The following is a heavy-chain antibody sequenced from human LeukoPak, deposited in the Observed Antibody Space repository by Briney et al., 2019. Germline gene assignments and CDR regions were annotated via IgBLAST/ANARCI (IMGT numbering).Heavy chain of an antibody. V-gene: IGHV4-59*06. CDR1: GGSISSSY. CDR3: ARGPAGSYFHVPDY. Sequence: PSETLSLTCTVSGGSISSSYWSWIRQPSGKGLECIGYIYYSGSTYYNPSLKSRISMSLDTSKNQFSLKLSSVTAADTAMYYCARGPAGSYFHVPDYWGQGTLVTVSS. D-gene: IGHD3-10*01. J-gene: IGHJ4*02. CDR2: IYYSGST.